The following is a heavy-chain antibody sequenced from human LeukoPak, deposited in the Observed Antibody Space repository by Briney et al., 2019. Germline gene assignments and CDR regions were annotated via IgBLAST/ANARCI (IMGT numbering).Heavy chain of an antibody. CDR1: GGSISSSSYY. CDR2: IYHSGST. CDR3: ARRITIFGVVIFDY. Sequence: SETLSLTCTVSGGSISSSSYYWGWIRQPPGKGLEWIGSIYHSGSTYYNPSLKSRVTISVDTSKNQFSLKLSSVTAADTAVYYCARRITIFGVVIFDYWGQGTLVTVSS. D-gene: IGHD3-3*01. J-gene: IGHJ4*02. V-gene: IGHV4-39*07.